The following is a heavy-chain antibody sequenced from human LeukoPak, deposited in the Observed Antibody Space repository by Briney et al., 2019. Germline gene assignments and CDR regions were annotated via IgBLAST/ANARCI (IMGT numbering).Heavy chain of an antibody. CDR1: GFTFSSYA. CDR2: ISDSGGLT. D-gene: IGHD3-10*01. V-gene: IGHV3-23*01. CDR3: GRGRGGGDGEFDS. Sequence: GGSLRLSCAASGFTFSSYAMSWVRQAPGRGLEWVSDISDSGGLTYYADSVKGRFTISRDNSKNTLFLLMNSLRVEDTAVYYCGRGRGGGDGEFDSWGLGTLVTVSS. J-gene: IGHJ4*02.